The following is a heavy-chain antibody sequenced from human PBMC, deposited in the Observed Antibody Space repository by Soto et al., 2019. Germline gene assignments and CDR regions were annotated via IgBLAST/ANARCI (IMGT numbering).Heavy chain of an antibody. CDR3: ARGEGDYDILTGYYNGAFDI. CDR2: IIPIVGIA. CDR1: GGTFSSYT. J-gene: IGHJ3*02. V-gene: IGHV1-69*02. D-gene: IGHD3-9*01. Sequence: QVQLVQSGAEVKKPGSSVKVSCKASGGTFSSYTISWVRQAPGQGLEWMGRIIPIVGIANYAQKFQGRVTITADKSTSTAYMEMSSVRSEDTAVYYCARGEGDYDILTGYYNGAFDIWGQGTMVTVSS.